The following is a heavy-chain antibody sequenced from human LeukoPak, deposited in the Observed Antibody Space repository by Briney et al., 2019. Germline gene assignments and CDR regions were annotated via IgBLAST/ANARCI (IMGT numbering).Heavy chain of an antibody. D-gene: IGHD4-23*01. Sequence: GGSLRLSCAASGFTFSSYWMSWVRQAPGKGLEWVANIKQDESEKYYVDSVKGRFTFSRDNAKNSFYLQMNSLRGEDTAAYYRARIGGVWYFDLWGRGTLVTVSS. CDR3: ARIGGVWYFDL. CDR2: IKQDESEK. V-gene: IGHV3-7*01. CDR1: GFTFSSYW. J-gene: IGHJ2*01.